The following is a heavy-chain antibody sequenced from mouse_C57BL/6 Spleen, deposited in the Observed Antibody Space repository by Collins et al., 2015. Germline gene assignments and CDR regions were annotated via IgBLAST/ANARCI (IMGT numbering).Heavy chain of an antibody. V-gene: IGHV1-55*01. J-gene: IGHJ1*03. Sequence: QVQLQQPGAELVKPGASVKMFCKASGYTFTSYWITWVKQRPGQGLEWIGDIYPGSGSTNYNEKFKSKATLTVDTSSSTAYMQLSSLTSEDSAVYYCARNYYGSSYWYFDVWGTGTTVTVSS. CDR1: GYTFTSYW. CDR2: IYPGSGST. CDR3: ARNYYGSSYWYFDV. D-gene: IGHD1-1*01.